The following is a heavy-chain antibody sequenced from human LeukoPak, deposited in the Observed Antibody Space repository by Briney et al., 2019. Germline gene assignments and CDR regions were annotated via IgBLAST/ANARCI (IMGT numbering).Heavy chain of an antibody. CDR2: IKSKTDGGTP. Sequence: GGSLRLSCAASGFSFTNAWMSWVRQAPSKGLEYIGRIKSKTDGGTPEYAAPVKGRFTISRDGSKDTLYLQMNSLKTEDTAVYYCTTLWGGGPDSWGQGTLVTVSS. J-gene: IGHJ4*02. CDR3: TTLWGGGPDS. V-gene: IGHV3-15*01. D-gene: IGHD3-16*01. CDR1: GFSFTNAW.